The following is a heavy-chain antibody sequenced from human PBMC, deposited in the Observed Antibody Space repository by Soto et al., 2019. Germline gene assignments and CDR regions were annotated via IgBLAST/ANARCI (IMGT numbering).Heavy chain of an antibody. CDR3: PRRPGPRVEANPFDY. CDR2: ISHSGST. D-gene: IGHD1-26*01. J-gene: IGHJ4*02. V-gene: IGHV4-38-2*01. Sequence: SETLSLTCAVSGYSISSGYYWGWIRQPPGKGLEWIGSISHSGSTYYNPSLKSRVTISLEMYKNQFSLYLNSVTAADTAIYYYPRRPGPRVEANPFDYWGQGTLVTV. CDR1: GYSISSGYY.